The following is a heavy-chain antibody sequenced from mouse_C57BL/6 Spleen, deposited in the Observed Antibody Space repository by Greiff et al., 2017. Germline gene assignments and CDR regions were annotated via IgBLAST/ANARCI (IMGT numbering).Heavy chain of an antibody. CDR3: TRQGLD. CDR1: GYTFTDYE. V-gene: IGHV1-15*01. CDR2: IDPETGGT. D-gene: IGHD3-1*01. J-gene: IGHJ2*01. Sequence: QVQLQQSGAELVRPGASVTLSCKASGYTFTDYEMHWVKQTPVHGLEWIGAIDPETGGTAYNQKFKGKAILTAAKSSSTAYMELRSLTSEDSAVYYCTRQGLDWGQGTTLTVSS.